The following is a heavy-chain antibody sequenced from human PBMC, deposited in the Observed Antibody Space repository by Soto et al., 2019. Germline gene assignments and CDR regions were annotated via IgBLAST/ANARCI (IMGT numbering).Heavy chain of an antibody. CDR1: GGSLSSNY. CDR3: ERAIFLWYFDSSGYYYPAFSYFDS. Sequence: PSESLSLTGTVSGGSLSSNYWSWLRQPPGKGLEWIGYIYYSGSTNYNPSLKSRVTISVDTSKNQFSLTLSSVSAADTAVYYCERAIFLWYFDSSGYYYPAFSYFDSWAQGALVPVSS. V-gene: IGHV4-59*01. D-gene: IGHD3-22*01. CDR2: IYYSGST. J-gene: IGHJ4*02.